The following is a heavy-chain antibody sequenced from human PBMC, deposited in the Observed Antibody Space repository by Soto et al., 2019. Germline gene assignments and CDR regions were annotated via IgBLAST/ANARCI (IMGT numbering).Heavy chain of an antibody. J-gene: IGHJ6*02. CDR1: GYTFTRYG. Sequence: QGQLVQSGAEVKKPGASVKVSCKASGYTFTRYGISWVRQAPGQGLEWMGWISGYNGDTNYAQKFQGRVTMTIDTSTSTAYMELRSLTSDDTAVYYCAKNGQPPYYYCGMDVWGQGTTVTVSS. D-gene: IGHD2-8*01. CDR3: AKNGQPPYYYCGMDV. V-gene: IGHV1-18*01. CDR2: ISGYNGDT.